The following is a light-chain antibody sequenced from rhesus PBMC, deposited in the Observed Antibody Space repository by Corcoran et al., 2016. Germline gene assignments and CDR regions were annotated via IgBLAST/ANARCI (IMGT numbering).Light chain of an antibody. CDR2: KAS. Sequence: DIQMTQSPSSLSASVGDTVTITCRASQSISNWLAWYQQKPGKAPKLLIYKASNLQSGVPSRFSGSGSGTEFTLTISSLQSEDFATYYCQQYSSYPCSFGQGTKVEIK. V-gene: IGKV1-22*01. J-gene: IGKJ2*01. CDR1: QSISNW. CDR3: QQYSSYPCS.